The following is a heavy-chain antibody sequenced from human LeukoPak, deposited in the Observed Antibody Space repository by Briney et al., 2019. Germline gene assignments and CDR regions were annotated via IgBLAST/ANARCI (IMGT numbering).Heavy chain of an antibody. CDR2: ISSSSTYK. D-gene: IGHD1-7*01. V-gene: IGHV3-21*01. CDR3: ARDGELRPGDY. Sequence: GGSLRLSCAASGFTFSSYNMNWVRQAPGKGLEWVSSISSSSTYKYYADSVKGRFTISRDNAKNSLYLQMNSLRAEDTAVYYCARDGELRPGDYWGQGTLVTVSS. CDR1: GFTFSSYN. J-gene: IGHJ4*02.